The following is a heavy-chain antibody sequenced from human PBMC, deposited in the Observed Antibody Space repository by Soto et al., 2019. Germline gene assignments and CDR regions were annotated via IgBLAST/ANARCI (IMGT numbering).Heavy chain of an antibody. Sequence: TLSLTCTVSGGSISSGDYYWSWIRQPPGKGLEWIGYIYYSGTTSYNPSLNSRVTISVDTSKNQFSLKLNSVTAADTAVYYCARESYYGSGATVVGYWGLGTLVTVSS. CDR3: ARESYYGSGATVVGY. V-gene: IGHV4-61*08. D-gene: IGHD3-10*01. J-gene: IGHJ4*02. CDR2: IYYSGTT. CDR1: GGSISSGDYY.